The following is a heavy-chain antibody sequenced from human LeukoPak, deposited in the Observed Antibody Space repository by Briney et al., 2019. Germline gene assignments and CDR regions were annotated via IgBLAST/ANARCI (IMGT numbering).Heavy chain of an antibody. CDR1: GLTISSYG. D-gene: IGHD3-10*01. CDR2: ISWNSGSI. J-gene: IGHJ3*02. V-gene: IGHV3-20*04. CDR3: AKVDEVLGGAFDI. Sequence: GGSLRLSCAASGLTISSYGMSWVRQAPGKGLEWVSGISWNSGSIGYADSVKGRFTISRDNAKNSLYLQMNSLRAEDTAVYYCAKVDEVLGGAFDIWGQGTMVTVSS.